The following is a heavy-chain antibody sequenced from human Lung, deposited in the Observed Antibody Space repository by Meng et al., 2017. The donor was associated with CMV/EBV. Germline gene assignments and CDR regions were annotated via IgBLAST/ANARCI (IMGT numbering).Heavy chain of an antibody. CDR3: AKNGQGTSGWFYFDL. CDR2: ISSSSSYI. D-gene: IGHD6-19*01. V-gene: IGHV3-21*01. Sequence: GGSLRLXCAASGFTFSTYRMNWVRQAPGKGLEWVSSISSSSSYIYYADSVKGRFTISRDNSKNTLSLQMNSLGAEDTAVYYCAKNGQGTSGWFYFDLWGQGXLVTVSS. CDR1: GFTFSTYR. J-gene: IGHJ5*02.